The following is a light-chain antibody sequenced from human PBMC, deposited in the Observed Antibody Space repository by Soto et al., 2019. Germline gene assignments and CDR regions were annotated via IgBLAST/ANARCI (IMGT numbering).Light chain of an antibody. CDR1: QSTSSY. CDR3: QQSYSTRWT. V-gene: IGKV1-39*01. J-gene: IGKJ1*01. Sequence: DIQMTQSPSSLSASXGDRVTIPCRSRQSTSSYLNWYQQKPRTAPKVXXYAASSLQSGGPSRFSGSGSATAFTRTISSLQPEDFATYYRQQSYSTRWTFGQGTKVDIK. CDR2: AAS.